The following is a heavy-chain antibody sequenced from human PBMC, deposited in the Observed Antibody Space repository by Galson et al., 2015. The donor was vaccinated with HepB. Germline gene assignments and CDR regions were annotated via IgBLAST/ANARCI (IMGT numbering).Heavy chain of an antibody. D-gene: IGHD6-13*01. CDR2: ISGSGGST. Sequence: SLRLSCAASGFTFSSYAMSWVRQAPGKGLEWVSAISGSGGSTYYADSVKGRFTISRDNSKNTLYLQMNSLRAEDTAVYYCAKANHSSSWYGEIYYFDYWGQGTLVTVSS. J-gene: IGHJ4*02. V-gene: IGHV3-23*01. CDR3: AKANHSSSWYGEIYYFDY. CDR1: GFTFSSYA.